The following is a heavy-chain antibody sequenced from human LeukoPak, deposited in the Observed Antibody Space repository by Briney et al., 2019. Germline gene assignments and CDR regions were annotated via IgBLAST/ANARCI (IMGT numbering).Heavy chain of an antibody. Sequence: SQTLSLTCAISGDSVSSNTGIWNWVRQSPSKGLEWLGRTYYRSKWFIDYALSVKGRMTINPDTSKNQFSLQLNSVTPEDTAVYYCARDKVLNGFDIWGQGTMVTVSS. CDR1: GDSVSSNTGI. CDR3: ARDKVLNGFDI. J-gene: IGHJ3*02. D-gene: IGHD2-8*02. CDR2: TYYRSKWFI. V-gene: IGHV6-1*01.